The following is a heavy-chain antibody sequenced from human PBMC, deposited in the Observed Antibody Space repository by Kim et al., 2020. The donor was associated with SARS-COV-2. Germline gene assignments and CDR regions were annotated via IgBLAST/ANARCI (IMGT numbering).Heavy chain of an antibody. CDR3: ATIRGPDSSRWYSDY. J-gene: IGHJ4*02. CDR1: GITFRSYG. Sequence: GGSLRLSCAASGITFRSYGMHWVRQAPGKGLEWVALISYDGSDKYYVDSVKGRFTVSRDNSKNTLYLQMNSLRVEDTAVYYCATIRGPDSSRWYSDYWGQGILVTVSS. V-gene: IGHV3-33*05. CDR2: ISYDGSDK. D-gene: IGHD6-13*01.